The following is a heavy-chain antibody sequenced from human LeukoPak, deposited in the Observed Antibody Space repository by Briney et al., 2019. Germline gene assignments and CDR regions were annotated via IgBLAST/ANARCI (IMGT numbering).Heavy chain of an antibody. D-gene: IGHD5-18*01. CDR2: ISSSGSTI. J-gene: IGHJ4*02. Sequence: GGSLRLSCAASGFTFSSYEMNWVRQAPGKGQEWVSYISSSGSTIYYADSVKGRFTISRDNAKNSLYLQMNSLRAEDTAVYYCVTIHVDTAMDYFDYWGQGTLVTVSS. V-gene: IGHV3-48*03. CDR3: VTIHVDTAMDYFDY. CDR1: GFTFSSYE.